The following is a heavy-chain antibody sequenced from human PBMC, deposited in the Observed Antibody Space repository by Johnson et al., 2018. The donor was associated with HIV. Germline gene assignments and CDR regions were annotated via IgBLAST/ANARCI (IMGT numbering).Heavy chain of an antibody. D-gene: IGHD6-13*01. V-gene: IGHV3-NL1*01. Sequence: QVQLVESGGGVVQPRGSLRLSCATSGFIFSSYGIHWVRQAPGKGRERVSVIYSGDGTYYADSVKGRFTISRDNAKNSLYLQMNSLRVEDTAVYYCARSGGYPNAFDMWGQGTMVSVSS. J-gene: IGHJ3*02. CDR3: ARSGGYPNAFDM. CDR2: IYSGDGT. CDR1: GFIFSSYG.